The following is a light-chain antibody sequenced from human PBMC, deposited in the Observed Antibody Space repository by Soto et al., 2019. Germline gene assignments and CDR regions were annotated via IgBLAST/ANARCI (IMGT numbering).Light chain of an antibody. CDR3: HQYGTFPIT. J-gene: IGKJ5*01. CDR2: GAS. CDR1: QSVTSNY. V-gene: IGKV3-20*01. Sequence: EIVLTQSPGTLSLSPGERATLSCRASQSVTSNYLAWYQQKPGQAPRLLISGASSRAAVISDTFSGSGSGTDFTLTISRLEPEDFAVYFRHQYGTFPITFGQGTRLEIK.